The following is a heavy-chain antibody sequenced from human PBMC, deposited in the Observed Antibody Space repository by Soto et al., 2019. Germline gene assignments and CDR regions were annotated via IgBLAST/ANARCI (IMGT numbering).Heavy chain of an antibody. Sequence: PGGSLRLSCAASGFNFKTYAMSWVRQAPGRGLEWVSAISSSGSRTYYADSVKGRFTISRDNSKNALFLEMNSLRADDTALYYCAKERREVVSGTGDSWGRGTLVTVSS. D-gene: IGHD6-19*01. CDR2: ISSSGSRT. CDR1: GFNFKTYA. V-gene: IGHV3-23*01. CDR3: AKERREVVSGTGDS. J-gene: IGHJ4*02.